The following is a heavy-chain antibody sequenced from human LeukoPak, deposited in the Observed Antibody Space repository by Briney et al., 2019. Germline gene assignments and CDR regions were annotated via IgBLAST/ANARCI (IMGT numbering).Heavy chain of an antibody. D-gene: IGHD2-15*01. CDR3: ARAGGYCGRISCPYYFDY. Sequence: ASVKVSCKASGYTFTGYYMHWVRQAPGQGLEWMGWINPNSGGTNYAQKFQGRVTMTRDTSISTAYMELSSLRSEDTAVYYCARAGGYCGRISCPYYFDYWGQGSLVAVSS. CDR2: INPNSGGT. V-gene: IGHV1-2*02. J-gene: IGHJ4*02. CDR1: GYTFTGYY.